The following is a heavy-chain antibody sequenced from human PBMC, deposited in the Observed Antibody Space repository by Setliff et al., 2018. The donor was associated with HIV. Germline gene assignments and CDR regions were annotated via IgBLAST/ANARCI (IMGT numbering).Heavy chain of an antibody. J-gene: IGHJ4*02. CDR3: ATRPPTDY. CDR1: GFTFSNYG. Sequence: PGGSLRLSCGASGFTFSNYGMQWVRQAPGKGLEWVAIISYHERDTFYADSVKGRFTISRDNAKNSLHLQMNSLRVEDTAVYYCATRPPTDYWGQGTLVTVSS. V-gene: IGHV3-30*03. CDR2: ISYHERDT.